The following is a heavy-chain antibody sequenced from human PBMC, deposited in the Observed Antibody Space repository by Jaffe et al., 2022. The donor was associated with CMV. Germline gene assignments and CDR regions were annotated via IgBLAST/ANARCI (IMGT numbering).Heavy chain of an antibody. CDR3: ARDPGSGWLYFDY. D-gene: IGHD6-19*01. CDR1: GFTFSSYS. CDR2: ISSSSSYI. J-gene: IGHJ4*02. V-gene: IGHV3-21*01. Sequence: EVQLVESGGGLVKPGGSLRLSCAASGFTFSSYSMNWVRQAPGKGLEWVSSISSSSSYIYYADSVKGRFTISRDNAKNSLYLQMNSLRAEDTAVYYCARDPGSGWLYFDYWGQGTLVTVSS.